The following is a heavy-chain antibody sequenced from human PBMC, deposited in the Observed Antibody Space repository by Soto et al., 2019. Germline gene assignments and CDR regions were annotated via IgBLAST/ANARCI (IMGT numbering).Heavy chain of an antibody. J-gene: IGHJ5*02. V-gene: IGHV4-59*01. CDR1: GGSISSYY. D-gene: IGHD2-15*01. CDR3: ASDWGYCSGGSCPRSWLDP. CDR2: IYYSGRT. Sequence: PSETLSLTCTVSGGSISSYYWSWIRQPPGKGLEWIGYIYYSGRTNYNPSLKSRVTISVDTYKNHFSLNLSSVTAADTAVYYCASDWGYCSGGSCPRSWLDPWGQGALVTVSS.